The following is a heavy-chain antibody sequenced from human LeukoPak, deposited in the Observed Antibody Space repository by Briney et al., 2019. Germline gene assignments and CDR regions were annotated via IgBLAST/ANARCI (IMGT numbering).Heavy chain of an antibody. D-gene: IGHD4-17*01. CDR3: AKGGYDYAEYVDY. Sequence: GGSLRLSCVASGFTFSNYGMSWVRQAPGKGLEWVSHISFSGVNTYYADSVRGRFTISRDKSKNTLYLQMNSLRAEDTAVYYCAKGGYDYAEYVDYWGQGTLVTVSS. CDR1: GFTFSNYG. CDR2: ISFSGVNT. V-gene: IGHV3-23*01. J-gene: IGHJ4*02.